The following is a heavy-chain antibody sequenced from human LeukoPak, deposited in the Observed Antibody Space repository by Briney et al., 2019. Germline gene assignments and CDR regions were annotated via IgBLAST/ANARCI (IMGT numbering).Heavy chain of an antibody. CDR1: GYTFTSYG. Sequence: ASVKVSCTASGYTFTSYGISWVRQAPGQGLEWMGWISPYNTNYAQKFQGRVTMTTDTSRSTAYMEVRSLRSDDTAVYYCARDHVVVVAATNYYYYYYMDVRGKGTTVTISS. J-gene: IGHJ6*03. D-gene: IGHD2-15*01. V-gene: IGHV1-18*01. CDR2: ISPYNT. CDR3: ARDHVVVVAATNYYYYYYMDV.